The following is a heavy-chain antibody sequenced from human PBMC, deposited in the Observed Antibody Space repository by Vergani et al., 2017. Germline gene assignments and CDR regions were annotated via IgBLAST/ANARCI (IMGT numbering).Heavy chain of an antibody. CDR1: GGTFSSYT. Sequence: QVQLVQSGAEVKKPGSSVKVSCKASGGTFSSYTISWVRQAPGQGLEWMGRIIPILGIANYAQKFQGRVTITADKSTSTAYMELSSLRSEDTAVYYCAGDWESSGYYQNWFDPWGQGTLVTVSS. D-gene: IGHD3-22*01. CDR3: AGDWESSGYYQNWFDP. CDR2: IIPILGIA. V-gene: IGHV1-69*08. J-gene: IGHJ5*02.